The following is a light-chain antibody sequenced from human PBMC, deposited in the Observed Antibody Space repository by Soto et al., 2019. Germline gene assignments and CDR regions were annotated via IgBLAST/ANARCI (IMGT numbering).Light chain of an antibody. CDR1: QTLVYSDGNTY. CDR2: KVF. V-gene: IGKV2-30*01. Sequence: DVVMTQSPLSLPVTLGQPASISCRSSQTLVYSDGNTYLNWLQQRPGQSPRRLIYKVFNRDTGGPDGFRGRGSGTDFTPNISGVEAEDVVVSYYMQGTHWQRKFGQGPKVEIK. CDR3: MQGTHWQRK. J-gene: IGKJ1*01.